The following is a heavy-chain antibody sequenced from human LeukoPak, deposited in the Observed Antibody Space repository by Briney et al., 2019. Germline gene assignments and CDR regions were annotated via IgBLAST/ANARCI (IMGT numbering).Heavy chain of an antibody. Sequence: GESLKISCKGSGCSFNSYWIAWVRQMPGKGLEWMGIIYPRDSDTRYSPSFQGQVTISVDKSVNTAYLQWSSLKASDTAMYFCARHMTTVVTPFDYWGQGTLVTVSS. D-gene: IGHD4-23*01. CDR3: ARHMTTVVTPFDY. CDR1: GCSFNSYW. CDR2: IYPRDSDT. J-gene: IGHJ4*02. V-gene: IGHV5-51*01.